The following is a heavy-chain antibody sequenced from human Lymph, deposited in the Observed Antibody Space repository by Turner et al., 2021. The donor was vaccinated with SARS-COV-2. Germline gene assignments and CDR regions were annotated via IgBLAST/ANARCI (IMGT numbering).Heavy chain of an antibody. CDR1: GFTFSSYG. CDR3: ARDGAVGATTGLDY. CDR2: IWYDASNK. V-gene: IGHV3-33*01. J-gene: IGHJ4*02. Sequence: QVQLVESGGGVVQPGRSLRLYCAEAGFTFSSYGIHWVRQAPGKGLEWVAVIWYDASNKYYADSVKGRFTISRDNSKNTVYLQMNSLRAEDTAVYYCARDGAVGATTGLDYWGQGTLVTVSS. D-gene: IGHD1-26*01.